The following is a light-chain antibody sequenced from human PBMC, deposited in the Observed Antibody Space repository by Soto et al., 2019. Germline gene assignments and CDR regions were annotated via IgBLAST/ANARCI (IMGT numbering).Light chain of an antibody. CDR1: SSDVGGYNY. J-gene: IGLJ1*01. CDR2: DVS. Sequence: QSALTQPPSASGCLGQSVTISCTGTSSDVGGYNYVSWYQQHPGKAPKLLIYDVSRRPSGVPDRFSGSKSGNTASLTVSGLQPEDETDYYCSSYAGSNNLVFGTGTKLTVL. V-gene: IGLV2-8*01. CDR3: SSYAGSNNLV.